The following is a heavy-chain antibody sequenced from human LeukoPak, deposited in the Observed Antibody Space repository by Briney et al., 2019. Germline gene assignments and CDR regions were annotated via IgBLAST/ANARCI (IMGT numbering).Heavy chain of an antibody. CDR1: GGSISSGDYY. J-gene: IGHJ5*02. Sequence: SETLSLTCTVSGGSISSGDYYWSWIRQPPGKDLEWIGYIYHSRSTNYNPSLKSRVTISVVMSKNQFSLELSPVTAADTAVYYCARGINYCSGDSCYRTLGSFDPWGQGTLVTVSS. V-gene: IGHV4-30-4*08. CDR3: ARGINYCSGDSCYRTLGSFDP. CDR2: IYHSRST. D-gene: IGHD2-15*01.